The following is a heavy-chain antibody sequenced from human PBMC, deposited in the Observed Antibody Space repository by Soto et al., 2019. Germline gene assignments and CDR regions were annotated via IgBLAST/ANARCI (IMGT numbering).Heavy chain of an antibody. V-gene: IGHV1-69*02. D-gene: IGHD6-6*01. CDR2: IIPILGIA. CDR1: GGTFSSYT. Sequence: GASVKVSCKASGGTFSSYTISWVRQAPGQGLEWMGRIIPILGIANYAQKFQGRVTITADKSTSTAYMELSSLRSEDTAVYYCARRLYSSSSEEGGSYYWGQGTLVTVSS. CDR3: ARRLYSSSSEEGGSYY. J-gene: IGHJ4*02.